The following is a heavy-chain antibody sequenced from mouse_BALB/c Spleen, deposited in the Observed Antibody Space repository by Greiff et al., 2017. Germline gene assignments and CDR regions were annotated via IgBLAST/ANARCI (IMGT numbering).Heavy chain of an antibody. CDR2: INSNGGST. D-gene: IGHD1-1*01. Sequence: EVQLVESGGGLVQPGGSLKLSCAASGFTFSSYGMSWVRQTPDKRLELVATINSNGGSTYYPDSVKGRFTISRDNAKNTLYLQMSSLKSEDTAMYYCARDPGSSYWYFDVWGAGTTVTVSS. CDR3: ARDPGSSYWYFDV. CDR1: GFTFSSYG. V-gene: IGHV5-6-3*01. J-gene: IGHJ1*01.